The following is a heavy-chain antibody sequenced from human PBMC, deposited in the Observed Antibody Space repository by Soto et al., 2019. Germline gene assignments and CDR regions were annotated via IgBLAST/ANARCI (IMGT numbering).Heavy chain of an antibody. Sequence: ASVKVSCKASGYTFTSYGISWVRQAPGQGLEWMGWISAYNGNTNYAQKLQGRVTMTTDTSTSTAYMELRSLRSDDTAVYYCARDLRDPMVRGDLNGLLWYWGQGTLVTVSS. CDR1: GYTFTSYG. V-gene: IGHV1-18*01. D-gene: IGHD3-10*01. CDR3: ARDLRDPMVRGDLNGLLWY. CDR2: ISAYNGNT. J-gene: IGHJ4*02.